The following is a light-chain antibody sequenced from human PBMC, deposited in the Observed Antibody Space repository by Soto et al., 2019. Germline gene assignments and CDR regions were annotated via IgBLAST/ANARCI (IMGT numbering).Light chain of an antibody. CDR1: SSNIGGNS. J-gene: IGLJ1*01. V-gene: IGLV1-51*01. CDR2: DDN. CDR3: GSWDSSLSAYV. Sequence: QSVLAXPPSVSAAPGQNVTISCSGNSSNIGGNSVSWYQQLPGTAPELLIYDDNKRPSGIPDRFSGSKSGTSATLGITGFQTGDEADYYCGSWDSSLSAYVFGTGTKVTVL.